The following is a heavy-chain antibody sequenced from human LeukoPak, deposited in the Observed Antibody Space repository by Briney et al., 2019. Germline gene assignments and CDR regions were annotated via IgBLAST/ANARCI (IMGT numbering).Heavy chain of an antibody. J-gene: IGHJ4*02. V-gene: IGHV4-39*01. Sequence: SETLSLTCTVSGDSIGSSSYYWGWIRQPPGKGLEWIGSIYYSGSTYYNPSLKSRVTISVDTSKNQFSLKVRSVTAADTAVYYCARQMVAYGDYVMDYWGQGNLVTVSS. D-gene: IGHD4-17*01. CDR2: IYYSGST. CDR3: ARQMVAYGDYVMDY. CDR1: GDSIGSSSYY.